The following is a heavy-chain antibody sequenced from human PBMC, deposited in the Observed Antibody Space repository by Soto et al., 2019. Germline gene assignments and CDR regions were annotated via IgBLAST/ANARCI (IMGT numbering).Heavy chain of an antibody. D-gene: IGHD1-1*01. CDR1: GGSITSYY. V-gene: IGHV4-59*01. CDR3: ATNEYPAHQDWYFEL. J-gene: IGHJ2*01. Sequence: QVQLQESGPGLVRPSETLSLTCTVSGGSITSYYWSWIRQSPGTGLEWIGYISSGGSTKYNPSLRSRVTMSVDTSKKPIALKLSTLTAAHTATAFWATNEYPAHQDWYFELWGRGTLVAVSS. CDR2: ISSGGST.